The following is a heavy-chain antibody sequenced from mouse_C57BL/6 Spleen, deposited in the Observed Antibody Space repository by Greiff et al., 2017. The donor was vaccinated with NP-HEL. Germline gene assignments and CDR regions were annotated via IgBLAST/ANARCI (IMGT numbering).Heavy chain of an antibody. D-gene: IGHD2-13*01. CDR1: GYTFTDYY. CDR3: APLVTGFAY. V-gene: IGHV1-19*01. CDR2: INPYNGGT. Sequence: EVQLQQSGPVLVKPGASVKMSCKASGYTFTDYYMNWVKQSHGKSLEWIGVINPYNGGTSYNQKFKGKATLTVDKSSSTAYMELNSLTSEDSAVYYCAPLVTGFAYWGQGTLVTVSA. J-gene: IGHJ3*01.